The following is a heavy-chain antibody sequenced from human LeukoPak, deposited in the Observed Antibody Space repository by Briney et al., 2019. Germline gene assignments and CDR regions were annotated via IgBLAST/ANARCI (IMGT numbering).Heavy chain of an antibody. J-gene: IGHJ4*02. CDR1: GGSIGSYY. Sequence: SETLSLTCTVSGGSIGSYYWSWIRQPAGKGLEWIGRIYTSGSTNYNPSLKSRVTMSVDTSKNQFSLKLSSVTAADTAVYYCARDTYCSGGSCYSDFDYWGQGTLVTVSS. V-gene: IGHV4-4*07. CDR3: ARDTYCSGGSCYSDFDY. CDR2: IYTSGST. D-gene: IGHD2-15*01.